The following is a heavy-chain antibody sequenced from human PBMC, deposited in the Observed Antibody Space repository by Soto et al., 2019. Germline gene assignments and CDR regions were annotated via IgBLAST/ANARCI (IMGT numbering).Heavy chain of an antibody. CDR1: GGTFSSYA. V-gene: IGHV1-69*01. CDR3: ARDIERITISMGYYYYGMDV. D-gene: IGHD3-3*01. Sequence: QLQLVQSGAEVKKPGSSVKVSCKASGGTFSSYAISWVRQAPGQGLEWMGGIIPIFGTANYAQKFQGRVTITADESTSTAYMELSSLRSEDTAVYYCARDIERITISMGYYYYGMDVWGQGTTVTVSS. J-gene: IGHJ6*02. CDR2: IIPIFGTA.